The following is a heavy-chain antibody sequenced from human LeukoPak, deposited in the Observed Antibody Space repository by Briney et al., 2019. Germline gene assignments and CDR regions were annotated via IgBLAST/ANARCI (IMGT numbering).Heavy chain of an antibody. J-gene: IGHJ4*02. D-gene: IGHD3-3*01. CDR2: ISYDGSNK. V-gene: IGHV3-30*03. Sequence: PGGSLRLSCAASGFTFSSYGMHWVRQAPGKGLEWVAVISYDGSNKYYADSVKGRFTISRDNSKNTLYLQMNSLRAEDTAVYYCARDLVWPAEILFDYWGQGTLVTVSS. CDR1: GFTFSSYG. CDR3: ARDLVWPAEILFDY.